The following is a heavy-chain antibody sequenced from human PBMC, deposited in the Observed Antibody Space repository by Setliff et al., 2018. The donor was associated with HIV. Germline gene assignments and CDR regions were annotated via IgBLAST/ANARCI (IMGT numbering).Heavy chain of an antibody. CDR2: IYNSVTT. CDR3: ARGGTSSNWFGP. Sequence: SETLSLTCTVSGASISSNTWSWIRQAPGKGLQWIGFIYNSVTTNYNPSLKSRVTISLDTSKNQFSLKLTSVTAADTAVYYCARGGTSSNWFGPWGQGTLVTVSS. CDR1: GASISSNT. V-gene: IGHV4-59*01. J-gene: IGHJ5*02. D-gene: IGHD2-2*01.